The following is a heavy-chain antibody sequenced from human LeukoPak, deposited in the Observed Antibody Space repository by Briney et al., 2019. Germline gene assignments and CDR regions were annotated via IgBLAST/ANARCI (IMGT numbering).Heavy chain of an antibody. CDR2: ISGSGGST. Sequence: GGSLRLSCAASGFTFSSYAMSWVRQAPGKGLEWVSAISGSGGSTYYADSVKGRFTISRDNSKNTLYLQMNSLRAEDTAVYYCARVPLLLWFGELLGPYFDYWGQGTLVTVSS. CDR1: GFTFSSYA. J-gene: IGHJ4*02. V-gene: IGHV3-23*01. D-gene: IGHD3-10*01. CDR3: ARVPLLLWFGELLGPYFDY.